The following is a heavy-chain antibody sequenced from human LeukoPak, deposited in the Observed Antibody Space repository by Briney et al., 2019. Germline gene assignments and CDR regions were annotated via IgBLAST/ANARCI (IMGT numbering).Heavy chain of an antibody. J-gene: IGHJ3*02. CDR3: AGLPITIFGVAAPAFDI. CDR1: GGSISSYY. CDR2: IYTSGST. V-gene: IGHV4-4*07. Sequence: PSETLSLTCTVSGGSISSYYWSWIRQPAGKGLEWIGRIYTSGSTNYNPSLKSRVTMSVDTSKNQFSLKLSSMTAADTAVYYCAGLPITIFGVAAPAFDIWGQGTMVTVSS. D-gene: IGHD3-3*01.